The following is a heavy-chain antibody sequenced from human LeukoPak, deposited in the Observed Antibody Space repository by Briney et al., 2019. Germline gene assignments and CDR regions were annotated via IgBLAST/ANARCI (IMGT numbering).Heavy chain of an antibody. CDR3: ASRLNYGGSEFDY. V-gene: IGHV1-2*02. CDR1: GYTFTGYY. D-gene: IGHD4-23*01. Sequence: GASVKVSCKASGYTFTGYYMHWVRQAPGQGLEWMGWINPNSGGTKYAQKFQGRVTMTRDTSISTAYMELSRLRSDDTAVYYCASRLNYGGSEFDYWGQGTLVTVSS. J-gene: IGHJ4*02. CDR2: INPNSGGT.